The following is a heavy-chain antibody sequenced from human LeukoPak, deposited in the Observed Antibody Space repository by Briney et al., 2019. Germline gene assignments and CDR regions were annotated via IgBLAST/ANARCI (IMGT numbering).Heavy chain of an antibody. Sequence: SETLSLTRTVSGGSISSSSYYWGWIRQPPGKGLEWIGSIYYSGSTYYNPSLKSRVTISVDTSKNQFSLKLSSVTAADTAVYYCARGLWEVGYWGQGTLVTVSS. CDR1: GGSISSSSYY. CDR3: ARGLWEVGY. CDR2: IYYSGST. V-gene: IGHV4-39*07. J-gene: IGHJ4*02. D-gene: IGHD1-26*01.